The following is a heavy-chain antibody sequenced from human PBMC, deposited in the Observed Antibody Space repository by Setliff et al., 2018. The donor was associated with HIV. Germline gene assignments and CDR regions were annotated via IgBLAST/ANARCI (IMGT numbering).Heavy chain of an antibody. CDR2: VYYSGST. V-gene: IGHV4-59*11. J-gene: IGHJ3*02. CDR3: AKAALAPGRDLGVFDI. D-gene: IGHD6-13*01. Sequence: SETLSLTCTVSGGSISSHYWSWIRQPPGKGLEWIGSVYYSGSTNYNPSLKSRITISLDTSKSQFSLKLGSVTAADTAVYYCAKAALAPGRDLGVFDIWGQGTMVTVS. CDR1: GGSISSHY.